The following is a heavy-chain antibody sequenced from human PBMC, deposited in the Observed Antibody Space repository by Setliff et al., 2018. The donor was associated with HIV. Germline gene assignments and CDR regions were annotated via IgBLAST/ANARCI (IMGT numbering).Heavy chain of an antibody. CDR2: IHSSGST. D-gene: IGHD6-13*01. CDR1: GGSISSYY. CDR3: ARHAAAAPFRY. Sequence: SETLSLTCTVSGGSISSYYWSWIRQPPGKGLEWIGNIHSSGSTNYNPSLKSRVTISVDTSKNQFSLTLSSVTAADTAVYFCARHAAAAPFRYWGQGTLVTVSS. J-gene: IGHJ4*02. V-gene: IGHV4-4*09.